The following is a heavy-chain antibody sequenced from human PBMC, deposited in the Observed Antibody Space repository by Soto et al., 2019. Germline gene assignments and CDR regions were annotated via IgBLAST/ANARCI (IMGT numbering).Heavy chain of an antibody. Sequence: EVQLLESGGGLVQPGGSLRLSCAASGFTFSSYAMSWVRQAPGKGLEWVSTISGSGDSTYYADSVKGRFTFSRDNSKNTLFLQKNSLRADDTAVYYCAKHIGILTGTSDFWGQGTLVTVSS. CDR3: AKHIGILTGTSDF. J-gene: IGHJ4*02. CDR1: GFTFSSYA. V-gene: IGHV3-23*01. CDR2: ISGSGDST. D-gene: IGHD4-17*01.